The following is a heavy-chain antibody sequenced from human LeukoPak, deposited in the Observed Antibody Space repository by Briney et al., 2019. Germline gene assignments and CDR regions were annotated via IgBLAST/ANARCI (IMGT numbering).Heavy chain of an antibody. CDR3: ARTSGSGSYYNRGWFDP. V-gene: IGHV4-59*01. D-gene: IGHD3-10*01. Sequence: SETLSLTCTVSGGSISSYYWSWIRQPPGKGLEWIGYIYYSGSTNYNPSLKSRVTISVDTSKNQFSLKLSSVTAADTAVYYCARTSGSGSYYNRGWFDPWGQGTPVTVSS. J-gene: IGHJ5*02. CDR1: GGSISSYY. CDR2: IYYSGST.